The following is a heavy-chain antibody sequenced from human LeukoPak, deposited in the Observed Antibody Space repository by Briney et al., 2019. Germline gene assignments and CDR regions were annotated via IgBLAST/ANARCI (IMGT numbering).Heavy chain of an antibody. D-gene: IGHD5-18*01. V-gene: IGHV4-34*01. Sequence: PSETLSLTCAVYGGSFSGYYWSWVRQPPGKGLEWVGEINHSGSTNYNPSLKSRVTISVDTSKTQFSLKLSSVTAADTAVYYCARGRAMRHYFDYWGQGTLVTVSS. J-gene: IGHJ4*02. CDR1: GGSFSGYY. CDR3: ARGRAMRHYFDY. CDR2: INHSGST.